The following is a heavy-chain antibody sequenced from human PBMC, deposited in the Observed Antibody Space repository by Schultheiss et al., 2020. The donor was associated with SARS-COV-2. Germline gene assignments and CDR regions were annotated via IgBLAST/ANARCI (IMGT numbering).Heavy chain of an antibody. V-gene: IGHV3-33*01. CDR3: VSYGDFGY. D-gene: IGHD4-17*01. J-gene: IGHJ4*02. CDR2: IWYDGINK. CDR1: GFTFSSYG. Sequence: GESLKISCAASGFTFSSYGMHWVRQAPGKGLEWVAVIWYDGINKYYADSVKGRFTISRDNAKNSLYLQMNSLRVEDTAVYYCVSYGDFGYWGQGTLVTVSS.